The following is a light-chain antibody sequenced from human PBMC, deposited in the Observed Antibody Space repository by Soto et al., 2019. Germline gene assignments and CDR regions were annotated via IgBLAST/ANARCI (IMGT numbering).Light chain of an antibody. J-gene: IGKJ1*01. V-gene: IGKV3-15*01. CDR1: QSVSSN. Sequence: EIVMTQSPATLSVSPGERATLSCRASQSVSSNLAWYQQKPGQAPRLLIYGASIRATGIPARFSGSGSGTEFTLTISSLQSEDFVVYYCQHYNNWPPWTFGQGTKVDIK. CDR3: QHYNNWPPWT. CDR2: GAS.